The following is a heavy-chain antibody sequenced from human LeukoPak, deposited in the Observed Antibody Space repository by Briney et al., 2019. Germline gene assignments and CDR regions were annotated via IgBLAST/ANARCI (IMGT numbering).Heavy chain of an antibody. V-gene: IGHV1-8*01. CDR1: GYSLTSYE. D-gene: IGHD6-13*01. Sequence: ASVKVSCKASGYSLTSYEINWVRQATGQGLEWMGWMNPNSGNTGYTQKFQGRVIMTRDTSISTAYMELSSLRSDDTAVYYCARGLYSSSFDYWGQGTLVTVSS. CDR2: MNPNSGNT. CDR3: ARGLYSSSFDY. J-gene: IGHJ4*02.